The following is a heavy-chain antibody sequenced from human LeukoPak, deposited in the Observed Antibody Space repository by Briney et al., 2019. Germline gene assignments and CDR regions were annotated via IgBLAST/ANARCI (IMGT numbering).Heavy chain of an antibody. CDR1: GFTFSSYA. J-gene: IGHJ4*02. Sequence: GGSLRLSCAASGFTFSSYAMSWVRQAPGKGLEWVSAISGSGGSTYYADSVKGRFTISRDNSKNTLYLQMNSLRAEDTAVYYRAKDHGDSSSSPYDYWGQGTLVTVSS. D-gene: IGHD6-6*01. CDR2: ISGSGGST. V-gene: IGHV3-23*01. CDR3: AKDHGDSSSSPYDY.